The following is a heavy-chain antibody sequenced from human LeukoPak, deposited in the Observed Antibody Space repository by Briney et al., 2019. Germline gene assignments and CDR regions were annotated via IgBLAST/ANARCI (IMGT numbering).Heavy chain of an antibody. CDR1: GYTFTSYG. Sequence: ASVKVSCKASGYTFTSYGISWVRQAPGQGLEWMGWISAYNGNTNYAQKFQGRVTMTRDTSISTAYMELSRLRSDDTAVYYCARDRAGCDYWGQGTLVTVSS. CDR3: ARDRAGCDY. CDR2: ISAYNGNT. J-gene: IGHJ4*02. D-gene: IGHD3-10*01. V-gene: IGHV1-18*01.